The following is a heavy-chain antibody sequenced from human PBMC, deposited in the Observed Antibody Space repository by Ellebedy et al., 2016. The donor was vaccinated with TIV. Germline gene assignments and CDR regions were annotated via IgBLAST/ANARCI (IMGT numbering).Heavy chain of an antibody. CDR2: ISGSGDSP. CDR1: GFTFSSFA. D-gene: IGHD2-15*01. Sequence: GESLKISCAASGFTFSSFAMSWVRQAPGKGLEWVSGISGSGDSPYYADSVKGRFTISRDNSEKTLYLQIKSLRGEDTAIYYCAKERADCTGGSCYRVFDYWGQGTLVTVSS. V-gene: IGHV3-23*01. CDR3: AKERADCTGGSCYRVFDY. J-gene: IGHJ4*02.